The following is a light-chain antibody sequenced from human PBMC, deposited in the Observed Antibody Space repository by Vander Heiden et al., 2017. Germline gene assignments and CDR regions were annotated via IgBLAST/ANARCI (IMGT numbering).Light chain of an antibody. V-gene: IGKV1-39*01. CDR1: QSIDKY. CDR3: QHSYSTPPWT. J-gene: IGKJ1*01. CDR2: MAS. Sequence: DIKMTQSPSSLSASVGDRVTITCRASQSIDKYLNWYQQKPGKAPKVLISMASSLQSGVPARFSGSGSGTYFTLTISSLQAEDFATYYCQHSYSTPPWTFGQGTKVE.